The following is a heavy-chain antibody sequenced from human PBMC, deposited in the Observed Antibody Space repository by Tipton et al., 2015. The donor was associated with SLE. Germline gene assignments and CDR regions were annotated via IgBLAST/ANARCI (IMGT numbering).Heavy chain of an antibody. Sequence: TLSLTCTVSGYSINNGFYWGWIRQPPGKGLEWIGIIYHSGTTYYNPSLKSRVTISVDTSKNQFSLRLSSVTAADTAMYYCARDLYDFWSGYTPSGAMDVWGKGTTVTVSP. CDR2: IYHSGTT. V-gene: IGHV4-38-2*02. CDR3: ARDLYDFWSGYTPSGAMDV. J-gene: IGHJ6*04. CDR1: GYSINNGFY. D-gene: IGHD3-3*01.